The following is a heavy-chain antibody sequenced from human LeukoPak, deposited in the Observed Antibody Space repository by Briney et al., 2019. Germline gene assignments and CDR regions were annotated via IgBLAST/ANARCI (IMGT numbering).Heavy chain of an antibody. Sequence: GRCLRLLCAASVFPFRRYDMNWAREAPGKGLECGSYISSSCSPIYYADSVKGRFTISRDNAKNSLYLQMNSLRAEDTAVYYCARDLRAVAVNFDYWGQGTLVTVSS. CDR3: ARDLRAVAVNFDY. V-gene: IGHV3-48*03. J-gene: IGHJ4*02. D-gene: IGHD6-19*01. CDR1: VFPFRRYD. CDR2: ISSSCSPI.